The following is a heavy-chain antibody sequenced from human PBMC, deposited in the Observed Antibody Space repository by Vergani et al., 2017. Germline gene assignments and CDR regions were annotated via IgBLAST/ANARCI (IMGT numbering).Heavy chain of an antibody. V-gene: IGHV1-69-2*01. CDR1: GYTFTDHY. J-gene: IGHJ6*03. D-gene: IGHD2-2*01. CDR3: ARGYQLLGYYYYYYMDV. CDR2: VDPEDGET. Sequence: EVQLVQSGAEVKKPGATMKISCKVSGYTFTDHYMHWVKQAPGKGLEWMGLVDPEDGETIYAEKFKGRVTIAADTSTDTAHLELSSLRSEDTAVYYCARGYQLLGYYYYYYMDVWGKGTTVTVS.